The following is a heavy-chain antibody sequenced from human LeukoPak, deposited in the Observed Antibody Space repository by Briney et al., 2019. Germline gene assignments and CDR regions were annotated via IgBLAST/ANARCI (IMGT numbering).Heavy chain of an antibody. CDR3: ARSIAARFAGFYYYYYMDV. J-gene: IGHJ6*03. Sequence: GASVKVSCKASGYTFTSYYMHWVRQAPGQGLEWMGIINPSGGSTSYAQKFQGRVTMTRDTSTSTAYMELSSLRSEDTAVYYCARSIAARFAGFYYYYYMDVWGKGTTVTVSS. D-gene: IGHD6-6*01. CDR1: GYTFTSYY. CDR2: INPSGGST. V-gene: IGHV1-46*01.